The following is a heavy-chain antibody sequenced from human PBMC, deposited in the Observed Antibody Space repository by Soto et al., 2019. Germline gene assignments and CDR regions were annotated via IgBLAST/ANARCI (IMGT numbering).Heavy chain of an antibody. CDR2: IFPSDSDT. CDR3: ARKDKSGYFNWFDP. J-gene: IGHJ5*02. Sequence: SLKICCRTSXYRFTSYWIAWVRQMPGKGLEWMGIIFPSDSDTRYSPSFQGQVTISADRSTSTVFLQWASLKASDTAVYFCARKDKSGYFNWFDPWGQGTLVTVSS. V-gene: IGHV5-51*01. D-gene: IGHD3-22*01. CDR1: XYRFTSYW.